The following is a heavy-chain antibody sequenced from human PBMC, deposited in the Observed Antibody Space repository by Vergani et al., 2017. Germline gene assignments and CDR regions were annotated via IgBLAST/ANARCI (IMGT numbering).Heavy chain of an antibody. V-gene: IGHV1-2*02. CDR2: INPNSGGT. D-gene: IGHD3-22*01. J-gene: IGHJ3*02. CDR3: ASGYDSSDHAFDI. Sequence: QVQLVQSGAEVKKPGASVKVSCKASGYTFTGYYMHWVRQAPGQGLEWMGWINPNSGGTNYAQTFQGRVTMTRDTSISTAYMELSRPRSDDTAVYYCASGYDSSDHAFDIWGQGTMVTVSS. CDR1: GYTFTGYY.